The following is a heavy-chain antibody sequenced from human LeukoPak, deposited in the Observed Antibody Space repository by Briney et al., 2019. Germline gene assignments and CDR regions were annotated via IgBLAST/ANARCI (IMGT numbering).Heavy chain of an antibody. CDR2: ISANGGET. D-gene: IGHD4-23*01. V-gene: IGHV3-23*01. Sequence: GGSLRLSCAASGFTFSIYAMNWVRQAPGKGLEWVSSISANGGETHYADSVKGRFTISRDNSENTLYLQMNSLRAEDTAVYYCAKAFTTVDPRYYWGQGTLVTVSS. CDR3: AKAFTTVDPRYY. CDR1: GFTFSIYA. J-gene: IGHJ4*02.